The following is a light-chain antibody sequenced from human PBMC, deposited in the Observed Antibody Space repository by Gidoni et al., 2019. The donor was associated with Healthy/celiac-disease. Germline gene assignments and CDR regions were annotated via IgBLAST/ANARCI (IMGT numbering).Light chain of an antibody. Sequence: DIVRTQSPDSLAVSLGERATINCKSSQSVLYSSNNKKYLAWYQQKPGQPPKLLIYWASTRESGVPDRFSGSGSGTDFTLTISSLQAEDVAVYYCQQYYSTPWTFGQGTKVEIK. CDR2: WAS. J-gene: IGKJ1*01. CDR1: QSVLYSSNNKKY. V-gene: IGKV4-1*01. CDR3: QQYYSTPWT.